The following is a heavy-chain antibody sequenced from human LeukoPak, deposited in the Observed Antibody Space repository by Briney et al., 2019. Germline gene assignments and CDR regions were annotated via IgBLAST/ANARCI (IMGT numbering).Heavy chain of an antibody. Sequence: GASVKVSCKASGGTFSSYAISWVRQAPGQGLEWMGGIIPIFGTANYAQKFQGRVTITTDESTSTAYMELSSLRSEDTAVYYCARAAYCGSTSCYYMDVWGKGTTVIVSS. CDR1: GGTFSSYA. CDR3: ARAAYCGSTSCYYMDV. J-gene: IGHJ6*03. V-gene: IGHV1-69*05. D-gene: IGHD2-2*01. CDR2: IIPIFGTA.